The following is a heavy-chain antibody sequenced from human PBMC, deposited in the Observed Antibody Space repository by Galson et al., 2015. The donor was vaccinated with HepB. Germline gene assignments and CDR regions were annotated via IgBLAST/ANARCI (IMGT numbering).Heavy chain of an antibody. CDR3: ARDGGGLCGGDCDYFDY. CDR1: EFTFSIYG. CDR2: ISNDGSKE. D-gene: IGHD2-21*01. Sequence: LRLSCAASEFTFSIYGMNWVRQAPGKGLEWVAVISNDGSKEYYADSVKGRFTISRDNSKNTLYLEMNSLRPEDTAVYYCARDGGGLCGGDCDYFDYWGQGTLVTVSS. V-gene: IGHV3-30-3*01. J-gene: IGHJ4*02.